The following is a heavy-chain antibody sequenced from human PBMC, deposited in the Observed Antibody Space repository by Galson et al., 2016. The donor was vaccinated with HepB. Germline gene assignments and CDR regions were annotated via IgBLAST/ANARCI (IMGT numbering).Heavy chain of an antibody. CDR2: ISRSSTYI. CDR3: AGWGHQLVLYLDY. J-gene: IGHJ4*02. D-gene: IGHD6-13*01. CDR1: GFTFSGYS. Sequence: SLRLSCAASGFTFSGYSMNWVRQAPGKGLEWVSSISRSSTYIYYADSVKGRFTISRDNARNSLFMQINSLRGEDTAVYYCAGWGHQLVLYLDYWGQGTLVTGSS. V-gene: IGHV3-21*01.